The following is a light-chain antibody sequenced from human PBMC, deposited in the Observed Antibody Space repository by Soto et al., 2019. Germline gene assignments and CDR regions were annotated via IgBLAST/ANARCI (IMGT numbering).Light chain of an antibody. J-gene: IGKJ4*01. CDR3: QQRSNWPSGT. CDR1: QSVTSNY. Sequence: VVLTQSPGTLSLSPGERATLSCGASQSVTSNYLAWYQQKPGQAPRLLIYDASNRATGIPARFSGSGSGTDFTLTISSLEPEDFAVYYCQQRSNWPSGTFGGGTKVDIK. CDR2: DAS. V-gene: IGKV3-11*01.